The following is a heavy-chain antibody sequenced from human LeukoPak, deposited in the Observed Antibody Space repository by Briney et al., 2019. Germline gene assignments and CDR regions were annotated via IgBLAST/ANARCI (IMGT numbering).Heavy chain of an antibody. V-gene: IGHV3-74*01. CDR1: GFSFSRYY. CDR2: IKGDSSDT. CDR3: AKEGFGSGEAY. J-gene: IGHJ4*02. D-gene: IGHD3-10*01. Sequence: GGSLRLSYVASGFSFSRYYMHWVRQAPGKGLVWVSRIKGDSSDTIYADSVKGRFTISRDNSKNTLYLQMNSLRAEDTAVYYCAKEGFGSGEAYWGQGTLVTVSS.